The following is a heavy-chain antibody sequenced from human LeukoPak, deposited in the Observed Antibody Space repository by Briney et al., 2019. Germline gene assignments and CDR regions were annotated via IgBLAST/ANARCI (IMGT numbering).Heavy chain of an antibody. CDR1: GFTFSSYS. D-gene: IGHD4-17*01. J-gene: IGHJ4*02. Sequence: PGGSLRLSCAASGFTFSSYSMNWVRQAPGKGPEWLSYISGSDSVIDSVVYYADSVKGRFTVSRDNAKNSLFLQMNSLRAEDTAVYYCARHDYGDSRFDYWGQGTLVTVSS. CDR2: ISGSDSVIDSVV. CDR3: ARHDYGDSRFDY. V-gene: IGHV3-48*04.